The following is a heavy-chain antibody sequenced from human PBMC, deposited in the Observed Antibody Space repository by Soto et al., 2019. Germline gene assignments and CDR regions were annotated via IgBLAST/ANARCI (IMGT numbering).Heavy chain of an antibody. D-gene: IGHD3-10*01. Sequence: QLQLQESGPGLVKPSETLSLTCNVSGGSIDRSNYYWDWLRQPPGKGLEWIGTTYYNGNAYYNPSLRSRVSMSVDTSKNQFSLKLVSVTAADTAVYYCARHFVAVVIKGWGYWGQGTRVTVSS. J-gene: IGHJ4*02. CDR2: TYYNGNA. CDR1: GGSIDRSNYY. CDR3: ARHFVAVVIKGWGY. V-gene: IGHV4-39*01.